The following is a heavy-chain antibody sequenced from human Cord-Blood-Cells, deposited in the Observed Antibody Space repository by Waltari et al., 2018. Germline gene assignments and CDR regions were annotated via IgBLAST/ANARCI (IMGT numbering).Heavy chain of an antibody. V-gene: IGHV1-69*01. Sequence: SSVKVSCKASGGTFSSYAISWVRQAPGQGLEWMGGIIPIFGTANYAQKFQGRVTITADESTSTAYMELSSLSAEGTAGYYCGAKRDYDFWSGYYWEYFDYWGQGTRVSVS. J-gene: IGHJ4*02. D-gene: IGHD3-3*01. CDR3: GAKRDYDFWSGYYWEYFDY. CDR2: IIPIFGTA. CDR1: GGTFSSYA.